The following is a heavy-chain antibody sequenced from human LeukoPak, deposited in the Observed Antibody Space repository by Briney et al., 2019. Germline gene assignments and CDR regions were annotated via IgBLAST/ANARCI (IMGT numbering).Heavy chain of an antibody. D-gene: IGHD1-26*01. CDR2: INHSGST. CDR1: GGSFSGYY. J-gene: IGHJ4*02. CDR3: ARGRIESGSYDFDY. V-gene: IGHV4-34*01. Sequence: NTSETLSLTCAVYGGSFSGYYWSWIRQPPGKGLEWIGEINHSGSTNYNPSLKSRVTISVDTSKNQFSLKLSSVTAADTAVYYCARGRIESGSYDFDYWGQGTLVTVSS.